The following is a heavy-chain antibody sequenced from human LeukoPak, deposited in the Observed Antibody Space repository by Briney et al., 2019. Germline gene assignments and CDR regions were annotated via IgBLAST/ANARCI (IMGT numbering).Heavy chain of an antibody. Sequence: GGSLRLSCAASGFTFSSYEMNWVRQAPGKGREGVSFISSSGSPIYYADSVKGRFTISRDNAKNSLYLQMNSLRAKDTAVYYCAREVLYSFDYWGQGTLVTVSS. CDR3: AREVLYSFDY. J-gene: IGHJ4*02. V-gene: IGHV3-48*03. CDR2: ISSSGSPI. CDR1: GFTFSSYE. D-gene: IGHD2-15*01.